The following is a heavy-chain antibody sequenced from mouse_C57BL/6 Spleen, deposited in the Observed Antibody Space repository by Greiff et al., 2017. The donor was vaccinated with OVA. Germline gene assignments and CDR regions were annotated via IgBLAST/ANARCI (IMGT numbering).Heavy chain of an antibody. Sequence: QVHVKQSGTELVKPGASVKLSCKASGYTFTSYWMHWVKQRPGQGLEWIGNINPSNGGTNYNEKFKSKATLTVDKSSSTAYMQLSSLTSEDSAVYYCASGDDGYYRRFAYWGQGTLVTVSA. J-gene: IGHJ3*01. CDR1: GYTFTSYW. D-gene: IGHD2-3*01. V-gene: IGHV1-53*01. CDR3: ASGDDGYYRRFAY. CDR2: INPSNGGT.